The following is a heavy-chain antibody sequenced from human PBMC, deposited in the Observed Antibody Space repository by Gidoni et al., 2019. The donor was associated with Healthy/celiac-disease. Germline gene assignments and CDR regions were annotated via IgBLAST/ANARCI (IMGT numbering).Heavy chain of an antibody. CDR2: IIPIFGTA. Sequence: QVQLVQSGAEVKKPGSSVKVSCKASGGTFSSYAISWVRQAPGQGLEWMGGIIPIFGTANYAQKCQGRVTITADESTSTAYMELSSLRSEDTAVYYCARDRVTMIVVGNLDEGDAFDIWGQGTMVTVSS. J-gene: IGHJ3*02. CDR3: ARDRVTMIVVGNLDEGDAFDI. V-gene: IGHV1-69*01. CDR1: GGTFSSYA. D-gene: IGHD3-22*01.